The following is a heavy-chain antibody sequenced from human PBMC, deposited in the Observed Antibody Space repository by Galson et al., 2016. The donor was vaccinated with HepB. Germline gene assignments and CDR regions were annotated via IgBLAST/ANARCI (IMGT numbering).Heavy chain of an antibody. CDR3: ARDFEYRGSRSRDEDCFDP. J-gene: IGHJ5*02. D-gene: IGHD2-2*01. Sequence: SVKVSCKASGYSFTSYGISWVRQAPGQGLEWMGWISANEGDTNYARKFQGRVTLTTDTSTSTAYMELRSLTSDDTAVYYCARDFEYRGSRSRDEDCFDPWGQGTLVTVFS. CDR1: GYSFTSYG. V-gene: IGHV1-18*01. CDR2: ISANEGDT.